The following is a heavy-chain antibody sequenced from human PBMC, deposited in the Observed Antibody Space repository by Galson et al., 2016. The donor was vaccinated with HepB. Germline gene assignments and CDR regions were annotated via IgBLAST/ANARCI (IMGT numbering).Heavy chain of an antibody. J-gene: IGHJ5*02. CDR3: AKDGRGFHPYNWFDP. D-gene: IGHD1-1*01. Sequence: SLRLSCAASGFTFSSYAMTWVRQAPGRGLEWVTAISGTGGSTYYADSVKGRFTISRDNSKNTLYLQINSLRAEDTAVYYCAKDGRGFHPYNWFDPWGPGTLVTVSS. CDR2: ISGTGGST. V-gene: IGHV3-23*01. CDR1: GFTFSSYA.